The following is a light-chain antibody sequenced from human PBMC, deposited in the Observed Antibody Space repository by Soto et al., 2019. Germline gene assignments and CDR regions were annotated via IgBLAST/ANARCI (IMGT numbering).Light chain of an antibody. Sequence: EIVMTQSPATLSLSPGERAALSCRASQSVTTNLAWYRQKPGQAPRLLIYGASTRATDIPARFSGSGSGTEFTLTISSLQSEDFAIYYCQQYNKWPQTFGRGTKVEIK. CDR2: GAS. CDR3: QQYNKWPQT. J-gene: IGKJ1*01. V-gene: IGKV3-15*01. CDR1: QSVTTN.